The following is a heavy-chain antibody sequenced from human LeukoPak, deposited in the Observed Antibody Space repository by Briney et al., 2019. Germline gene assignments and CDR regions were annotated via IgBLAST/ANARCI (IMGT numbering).Heavy chain of an antibody. V-gene: IGHV4-39*07. CDR2: IYYSGST. CDR3: AGEMATGDY. CDR1: GFTFSSYG. Sequence: GSLRLSCAASGFTFSSYGMTWVRQAPGKGLEWIGSIYYSGSTYYNPSLKSRVTISVDTSKNQFSLKLSSVTAADTAVYYCAGEMATGDYWGQGTLVTVSS. J-gene: IGHJ4*02. D-gene: IGHD5-24*01.